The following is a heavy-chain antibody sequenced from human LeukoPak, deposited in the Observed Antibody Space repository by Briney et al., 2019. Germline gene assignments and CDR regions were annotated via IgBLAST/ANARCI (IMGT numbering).Heavy chain of an antibody. CDR1: GYTFTGYD. V-gene: IGHV1-2*02. D-gene: IGHD2-2*01. Sequence: ASVTVSCKASGYTFTGYDMHWVRQAPGQGLEWMGWINPNGGGTNYAQKFQGRVTMTRDTSISTAYMELSRLRSDDTAVYYCPKIYCRRTSCYYHVDYWGQRTPVTVSS. CDR2: INPNGGGT. J-gene: IGHJ4*02. CDR3: PKIYCRRTSCYYHVDY.